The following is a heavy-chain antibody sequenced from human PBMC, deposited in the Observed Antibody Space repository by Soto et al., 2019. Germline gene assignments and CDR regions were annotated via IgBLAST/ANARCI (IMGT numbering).Heavy chain of an antibody. D-gene: IGHD3-10*01. CDR3: ARDMRHDYASGRLDY. CDR1: GFTFSDFP. J-gene: IGHJ4*02. V-gene: IGHV3-30-3*01. CDR2: ISYDGNDK. Sequence: QVELVESGGGVVQPGTPLRLSCVASGFTFSDFPLHWVRQAPGKGLEWVAVISYDGNDKSYSDSVKGRFTISRDNSKSTVYLQMNSLRADDMAVYHCARDMRHDYASGRLDYLGQGTLVTVSS.